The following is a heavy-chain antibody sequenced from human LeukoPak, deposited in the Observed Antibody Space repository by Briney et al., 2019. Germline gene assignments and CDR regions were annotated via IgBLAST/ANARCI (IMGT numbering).Heavy chain of an antibody. J-gene: IGHJ6*02. D-gene: IGHD4-23*01. Sequence: SQTLSLTCAISGDSVSNNIIAWNWIRWRPSRGLEWLGRTAYRSKWSTDYALSVRGRISINPDTSKNQISLQLNSVPPEDTAVYYCARNSVAMDVWGQGTTVTVSS. CDR2: TAYRSKWST. CDR3: ARNSVAMDV. V-gene: IGHV6-1*01. CDR1: GDSVSNNIIA.